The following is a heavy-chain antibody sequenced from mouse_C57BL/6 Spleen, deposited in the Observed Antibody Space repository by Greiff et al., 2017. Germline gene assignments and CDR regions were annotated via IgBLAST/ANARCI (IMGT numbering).Heavy chain of an antibody. CDR2: IWGDGST. D-gene: IGHD2-1*01. V-gene: IGHV2-3*01. CDR3: AKYYGNYYAMDY. CDR1: GFSLTSYG. Sequence: QVQLKVSGPGLVAPSQSLSITCTFSGFSLTSYGVSWVRQPPGKGLEWLGVIWGDGSTNYHSALISRLSISKDNSKSQVFLKVNSLQTDDTATYYCAKYYGNYYAMDYWGQGTSVTVSS. J-gene: IGHJ4*01.